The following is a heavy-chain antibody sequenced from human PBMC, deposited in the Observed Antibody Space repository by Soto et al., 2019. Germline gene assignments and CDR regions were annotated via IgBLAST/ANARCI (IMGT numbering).Heavy chain of an antibody. CDR3: AGGPYNWHYLYNYYGMDV. V-gene: IGHV1-46*01. D-gene: IGHD1-7*01. Sequence: ASVKVSCKASGYTFTSYYMHWVRQSPGQGLECMGIINPSGGSTSYAQKFQGRVTMTRDTSPRTVYMELSSLRSEDTAVYYCAGGPYNWHYLYNYYGMDVWGQATTVTVSS. J-gene: IGHJ6*02. CDR2: INPSGGST. CDR1: GYTFTSYY.